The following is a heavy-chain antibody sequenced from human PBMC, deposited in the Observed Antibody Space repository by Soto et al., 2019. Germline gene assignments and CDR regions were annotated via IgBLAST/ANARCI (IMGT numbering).Heavy chain of an antibody. V-gene: IGHV3-21*01. CDR2: ISGSSSYI. Sequence: PGGSLRLSCAASGFTFSSYSMNWVRQAPGKGLEWVSSISGSSSYIYYADSVKGRFTISRDNAKNSLYLQMNSLRAEDTAVYYCAREPNGGSWPFDYWGQGTLVTVSS. CDR1: GFTFSSYS. CDR3: AREPNGGSWPFDY. D-gene: IGHD6-13*01. J-gene: IGHJ4*02.